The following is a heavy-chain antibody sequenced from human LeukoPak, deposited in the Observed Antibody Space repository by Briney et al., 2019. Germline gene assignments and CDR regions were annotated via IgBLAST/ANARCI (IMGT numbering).Heavy chain of an antibody. CDR2: IYYSGST. D-gene: IGHD4-23*01. V-gene: IGHV4-39*07. J-gene: IGHJ6*03. Sequence: KSSETLSLTCTVSGGSISSSSYYWGWIRQPPWKGLEWIGSIYYSGSTYYNPSLKSRVTISVDTSKNQFSLKLSSVTAADTAVYYCARSRGRAVVTPSASHYYYYYMDVWGKGTTVTVSS. CDR3: ARSRGRAVVTPSASHYYYYYMDV. CDR1: GGSISSSSYY.